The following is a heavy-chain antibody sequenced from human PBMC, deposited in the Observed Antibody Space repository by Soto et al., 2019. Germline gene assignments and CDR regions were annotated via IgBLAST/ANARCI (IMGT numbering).Heavy chain of an antibody. CDR3: ARDRDDYGSGNYYNRIDF. J-gene: IGHJ4*02. CDR2: IIPIFGTP. Sequence: QVQLVQSGAEVKKPGSSVKVSCKASGGIFSTYAISWLRQAPGQGLEWMGGIIPIFGTPNYAQRLQGRVTIAADESTTTSYMELSRLNSGDTAVYYCARDRDDYGSGNYYNRIDFWGQGTLVTVSS. CDR1: GGIFSTYA. D-gene: IGHD3-10*01. V-gene: IGHV1-69*01.